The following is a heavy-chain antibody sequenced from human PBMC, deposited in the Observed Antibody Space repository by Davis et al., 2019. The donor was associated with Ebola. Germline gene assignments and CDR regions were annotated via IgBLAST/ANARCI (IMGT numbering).Heavy chain of an antibody. CDR1: GGSISSSSYY. CDR2: INHSGST. CDR3: ARGPGIQTFDY. Sequence: PSETLSLTCTVSGGSISSSSYYWGWIRQPPGKGLEWIGEINHSGSTNYNPSLKSRVTISVDTSKNQFSLKLSSVTAADTAVYYCARGPGIQTFDYWGQGTLVTVSS. J-gene: IGHJ4*02. V-gene: IGHV4-39*07. D-gene: IGHD5-18*01.